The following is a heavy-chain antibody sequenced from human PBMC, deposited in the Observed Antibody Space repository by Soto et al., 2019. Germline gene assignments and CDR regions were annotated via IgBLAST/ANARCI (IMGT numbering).Heavy chain of an antibody. V-gene: IGHV4-4*02. Sequence: SGTLSLTCAVSGGSIRSSNWWSWVRRPPGKGLDWIGEIYHSWSTNYNPSLKSRVTISVDKSKNQSSLKLSSVTAADTAVYYCARRENSDFGVADWGQGTLVTVSS. CDR3: ARRENSDFGVAD. J-gene: IGHJ4*02. CDR2: IYHSWST. D-gene: IGHD3-3*01. CDR1: GGSIRSSNW.